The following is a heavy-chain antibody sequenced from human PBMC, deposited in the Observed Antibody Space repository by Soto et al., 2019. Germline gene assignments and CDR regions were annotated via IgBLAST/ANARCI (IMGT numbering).Heavy chain of an antibody. CDR1: CGSFSGYN. CDR3: ARANYYDSH. Sequence: SETLSVTCAVYCGSFSGYNWSWIRQPPGKGLEWIGEINHSGSPNYNPSLKSRVTISVGTPKNQFSLKLSSVTAADTAVYYCARANYYDSHWAQGALVTVSS. J-gene: IGHJ4*02. D-gene: IGHD3-22*01. V-gene: IGHV4-34*01. CDR2: INHSGSP.